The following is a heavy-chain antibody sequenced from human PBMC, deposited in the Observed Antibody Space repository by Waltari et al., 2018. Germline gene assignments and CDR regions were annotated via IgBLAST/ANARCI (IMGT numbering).Heavy chain of an antibody. Sequence: QVQLQESGPGLVKPSQTLSLTCTVSGGSISSGGYYWSWIRQHPGKGLEWIGYIYHSGSTYYNPSRKSRVTISVDRSKNQFSLKLSSVTAADTAVYYCARVPNCSGGSCYPLNAFDIWGQGTMVTVSS. CDR3: ARVPNCSGGSCYPLNAFDI. V-gene: IGHV4-31*03. CDR2: IYHSGST. CDR1: GGSISSGGYY. D-gene: IGHD2-15*01. J-gene: IGHJ3*02.